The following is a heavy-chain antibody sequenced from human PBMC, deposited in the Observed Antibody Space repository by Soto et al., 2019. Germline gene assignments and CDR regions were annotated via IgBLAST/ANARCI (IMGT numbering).Heavy chain of an antibody. D-gene: IGHD2-2*01. CDR1: GGTFSSYA. J-gene: IGHJ4*02. CDR3: ATPREYQLRNFDY. CDR2: IIPIFSTA. Sequence: QVQLVQSGAEVKKPGSSVKVSCKASGGTFSSYAISWVRQAPGQGLEWMGGIIPIFSTANYAQKFQGRVTITADESTSTVYMELSSLRSEDTAVYYCATPREYQLRNFDYWGQGTLVTVSS. V-gene: IGHV1-69*01.